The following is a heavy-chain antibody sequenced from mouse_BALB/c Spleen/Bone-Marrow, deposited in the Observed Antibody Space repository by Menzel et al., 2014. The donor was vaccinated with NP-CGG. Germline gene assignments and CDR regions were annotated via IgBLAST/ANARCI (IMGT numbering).Heavy chain of an antibody. V-gene: IGHV1-9*01. CDR3: ARWAFDGWFAY. CDR2: ILPGSGNT. CDR1: GYTFSSYW. D-gene: IGHD3-1*01. J-gene: IGHJ3*01. Sequence: VQLQQSGAELMKPGASVKVSCKATGYTFSSYWIEWVKQRPGHGLEWIGEILPGSGNTNYNEKFKGKATLTADTSSNTAYMQLSSLTSEDSAVYYCARWAFDGWFAYWGQGTLVTVSA.